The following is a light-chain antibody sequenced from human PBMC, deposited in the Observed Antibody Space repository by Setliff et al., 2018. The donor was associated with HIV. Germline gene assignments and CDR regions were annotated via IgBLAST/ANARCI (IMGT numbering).Light chain of an antibody. Sequence: QSVLTQPPSASGSPGQSVAISCTGTSSDIGSHNHVSWYQQYPGKAPKLMIYELSQRPSGVPDRFSGSKSGNTASLTVSGLQAEDEADYYCASYTSRSTYVFGTGTKVTVL. J-gene: IGLJ1*01. CDR2: ELS. CDR1: SSDIGSHNH. V-gene: IGLV2-8*01. CDR3: ASYTSRSTYV.